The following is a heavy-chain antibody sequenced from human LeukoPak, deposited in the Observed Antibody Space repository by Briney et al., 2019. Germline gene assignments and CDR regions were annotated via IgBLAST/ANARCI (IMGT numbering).Heavy chain of an antibody. CDR1: GFTFSSYS. D-gene: IGHD4-17*01. CDR2: ISSSSSYI. CDR3: ASSLYGDDYYYYYMDV. J-gene: IGHJ6*03. Sequence: PGGSLRLSCAASGFTFSSYSMNWVRQAPGKGLEWVSSISSSSSYIYYADSVKGRFTISRDNAKNSLYLQMNSLRAEDTAVYYCASSLYGDDYYYYYMDVWGKGTTVTVSS. V-gene: IGHV3-21*01.